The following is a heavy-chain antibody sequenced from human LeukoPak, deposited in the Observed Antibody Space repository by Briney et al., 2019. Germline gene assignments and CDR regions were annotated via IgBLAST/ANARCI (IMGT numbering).Heavy chain of an antibody. Sequence: GESLKISCQGSGHRFNSHWIGWVRQMPGKGLEWMGSVFLDDSDTRYSPSFQGQVTISAAKSISTVYLQWSSLKASDTAMYYCARHIGMVRGVDYWGQGTLVTVSS. CDR3: ARHIGMVRGVDY. CDR1: GHRFNSHW. J-gene: IGHJ4*02. CDR2: VFLDDSDT. V-gene: IGHV5-51*01. D-gene: IGHD3-10*01.